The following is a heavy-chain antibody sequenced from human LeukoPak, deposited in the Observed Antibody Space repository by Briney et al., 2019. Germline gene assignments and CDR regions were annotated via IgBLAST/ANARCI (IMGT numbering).Heavy chain of an antibody. Sequence: SGLALVKPTQTLTLTCTFSGFSLSTRGMCVSWIRQPPVKALEWLARIDWDDDKYYSKSLTTRLTISKDTSKNQVVLTMTNMDPVDTATYYCARYSVSYYYFDYWGQGTLVTVPS. V-gene: IGHV2-70*11. CDR1: GFSLSTRGMC. J-gene: IGHJ4*02. D-gene: IGHD1-26*01. CDR2: IDWDDDK. CDR3: ARYSVSYYYFDY.